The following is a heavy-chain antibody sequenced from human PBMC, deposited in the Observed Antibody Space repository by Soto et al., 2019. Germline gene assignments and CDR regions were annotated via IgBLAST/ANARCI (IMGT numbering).Heavy chain of an antibody. J-gene: IGHJ6*03. CDR2: INHSGST. V-gene: IGHV4-34*01. D-gene: IGHD3-10*01. CDR1: GGSFSGYY. CDR3: ARGPYYGSGSPLEFYYYYYYMDV. Sequence: SETLSLTCAVYGGSFSGYYWSWIRQPPGKGLEWIGEINHSGSTNYNPSLKSRVTISVDTSKNQFSLKLSSVTAADTAVYYCARGPYYGSGSPLEFYYYYYYMDVWGKGTTVTVSS.